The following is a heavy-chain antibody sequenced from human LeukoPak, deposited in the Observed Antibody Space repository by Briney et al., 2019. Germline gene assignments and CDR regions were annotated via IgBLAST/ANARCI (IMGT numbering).Heavy chain of an antibody. D-gene: IGHD2-2*01. CDR3: ARDFNIAVADNYYYGMDV. Sequence: GASVKVSCKASGYTFTSYAISWVRQAPGQGLEWMGRIIPILGIANYAQKFQGRVTITADKSTSTAYMELSSLRSEDTAVYYCARDFNIAVADNYYYGMDVWGQGTTVTVSS. CDR1: GYTFTSYA. CDR2: IIPILGIA. V-gene: IGHV1-69*04. J-gene: IGHJ6*02.